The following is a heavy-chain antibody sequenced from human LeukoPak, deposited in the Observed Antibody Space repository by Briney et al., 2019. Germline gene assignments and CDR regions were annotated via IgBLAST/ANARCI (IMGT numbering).Heavy chain of an antibody. CDR1: GFTFSSYS. CDR3: AKDRYGDLH. J-gene: IGHJ4*02. Sequence: GGSLRLSCAASGFTFSSYSMHWVRQAPGKGLEWVAFIRYDGSKKYYADSVKGRFTISRDNSKNTLYLQMNSLRAEDTAVYYCAKDRYGDLHWGQGTLVTVSS. D-gene: IGHD4-17*01. V-gene: IGHV3-30*02. CDR2: IRYDGSKK.